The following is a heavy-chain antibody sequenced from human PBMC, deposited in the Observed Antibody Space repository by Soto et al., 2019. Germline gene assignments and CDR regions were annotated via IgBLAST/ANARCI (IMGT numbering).Heavy chain of an antibody. J-gene: IGHJ5*02. CDR2: ISYDGSNK. Sequence: GGSLRLSCAASGLTFSSYGMHWVRQAPGKGLEWVAVISYDGSNKYYADSVKGRFTISRDNSKNTLYLQMNSLRAEDTAVYYCAKESPILSAAMPANWFDPWGQGTLVTVSS. CDR1: GLTFSSYG. V-gene: IGHV3-30*18. D-gene: IGHD2-2*01. CDR3: AKESPILSAAMPANWFDP.